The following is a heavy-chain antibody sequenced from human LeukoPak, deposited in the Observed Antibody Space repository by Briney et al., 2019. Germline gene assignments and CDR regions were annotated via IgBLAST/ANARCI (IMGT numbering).Heavy chain of an antibody. V-gene: IGHV3-66*01. CDR2: ISRSGST. J-gene: IGHJ4*02. CDR3: ARDCGGDSDY. CDR1: GFSVSSSY. D-gene: IGHD4-17*01. Sequence: GGSLRLSCAASGFSVSSSYMSWVRQAPGKGLECVSVISRSGSTYYADSVKGRFTISRDNSKNTLCLQMNSLRAEDTAVYYCARDCGGDSDYWGQGTLVTVSS.